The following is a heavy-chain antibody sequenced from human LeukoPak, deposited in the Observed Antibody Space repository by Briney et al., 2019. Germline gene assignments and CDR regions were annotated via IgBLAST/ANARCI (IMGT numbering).Heavy chain of an antibody. CDR1: GFTFSSYS. CDR3: AREQLAGDSSGYKLDSYFDY. Sequence: GGSLRLSCAASGFTFSSYSMNWVRQAPGKGLEWVSSISSSSSSYIYYADSVKGRFTISRDNAKNSLYLQMNSLRAEDTAVYYCAREQLAGDSSGYKLDSYFDYWGQGTLVTVSS. J-gene: IGHJ4*02. CDR2: ISSSSSSYI. V-gene: IGHV3-21*01. D-gene: IGHD3-22*01.